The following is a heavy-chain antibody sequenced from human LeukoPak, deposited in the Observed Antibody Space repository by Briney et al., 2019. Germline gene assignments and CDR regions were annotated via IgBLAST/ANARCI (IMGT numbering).Heavy chain of an antibody. CDR1: GFTFSSYR. Sequence: GGSLRLSCAASGFTFSSYRMNWVRQAPGKGLEWVSSISSSSSYIYYADSVKGRFTISRDNSKNTLYLQIDRLRAEDTAVYYCAKTDRTGALGRFRMRSDAFDVWGQGTMVTVSS. D-gene: IGHD3-3*01. CDR2: ISSSSSYI. J-gene: IGHJ3*01. V-gene: IGHV3-21*04. CDR3: AKTDRTGALGRFRMRSDAFDV.